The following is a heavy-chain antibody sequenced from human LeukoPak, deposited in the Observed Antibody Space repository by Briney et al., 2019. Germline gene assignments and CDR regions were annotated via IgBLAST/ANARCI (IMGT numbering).Heavy chain of an antibody. Sequence: PGGSLRLSCAASGFTFSSYWMHWVRQAPGKGLGWVSRINSDGSSTSYADSVKGPFTISRDNAKNTLYLQMRSLKAEDTSVYSYGRDVEGYYASSEYWGQGTLVTVSS. V-gene: IGHV3-74*01. CDR3: GRDVEGYYASSEY. CDR1: GFTFSSYW. D-gene: IGHD3-22*01. J-gene: IGHJ4*02. CDR2: INSDGSST.